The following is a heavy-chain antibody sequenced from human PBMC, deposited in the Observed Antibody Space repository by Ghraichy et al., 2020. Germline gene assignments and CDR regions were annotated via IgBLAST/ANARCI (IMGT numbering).Heavy chain of an antibody. CDR2: ISASGGST. D-gene: IGHD1-1*01. Sequence: GGSLRLSCAASGFTFSNYAMSWVRQAPGKGLEWVSAISASGGSTYYADSVKGRFTISRDNSKNTLYLQMNSLRAEDTAVYYCAKAQLENYYYYGMDVWGQGTTVTVSS. CDR3: AKAQLENYYYYGMDV. CDR1: GFTFSNYA. J-gene: IGHJ6*02. V-gene: IGHV3-23*01.